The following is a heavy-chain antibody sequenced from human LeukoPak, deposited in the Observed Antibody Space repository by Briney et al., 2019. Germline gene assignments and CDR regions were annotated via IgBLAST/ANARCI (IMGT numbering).Heavy chain of an antibody. CDR2: IIPIFGTA. CDR1: GGTFSSYA. CDR3: ARAPDYYDSSGYDSPFDY. J-gene: IGHJ4*02. D-gene: IGHD3-22*01. Sequence: SVKVSCKASGGTFSSYAISWVRQAPGQGLEWMGGIIPIFGTANYAQKFQGRVTITTDESTSTAYMELSSLRSEDTAVYYCARAPDYYDSSGYDSPFDYWGQGTLVTVSS. V-gene: IGHV1-69*05.